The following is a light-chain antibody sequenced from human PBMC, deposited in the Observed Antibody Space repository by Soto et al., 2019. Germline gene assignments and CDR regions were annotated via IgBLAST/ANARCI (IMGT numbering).Light chain of an antibody. CDR2: DVS. CDR1: SSDVGSYNY. J-gene: IGLJ1*01. Sequence: QSVLTQPRSVSGSPGQSVTISCTGTSSDVGSYNYVSWYQQRPGKAPKLMIYDVSKRPSGVPDRFSGSKSGNTASLTISGLQAEDEADYYCCSYAGSYTLYVFGTGTKVTV. V-gene: IGLV2-11*01. CDR3: CSYAGSYTLYV.